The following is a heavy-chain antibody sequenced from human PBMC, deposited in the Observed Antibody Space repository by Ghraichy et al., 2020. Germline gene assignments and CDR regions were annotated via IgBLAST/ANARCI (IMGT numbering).Heavy chain of an antibody. D-gene: IGHD5-12*01. CDR3: ARHGIRSGYVGYYYGVDV. CDR2: IYYSGTT. J-gene: IGHJ6*02. CDR1: GDSISSSSYY. V-gene: IGHV4-39*01. Sequence: SETLSLTCTVSGDSISSSSYYWGWIRQPPGKGLEWIGTIYYSGTTYYNPSLKSRVTISVDTSKNQFSLKLSSVTAADTAVYYCARHGIRSGYVGYYYGVDVWGQGTTVTVSS.